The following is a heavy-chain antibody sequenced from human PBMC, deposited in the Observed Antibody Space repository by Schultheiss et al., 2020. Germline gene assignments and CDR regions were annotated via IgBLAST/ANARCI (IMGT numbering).Heavy chain of an antibody. Sequence: GGSLRLSCAASGFTFSDYYMSWIRQAPGKGLVWVSRINSDGSSTSYADSVKGRFTISRDNAKNTLYLQMNSLRAEDTAVYYCARELGSGSYGYGMDVWGQGTTVTVYS. V-gene: IGHV3-74*01. D-gene: IGHD3-10*01. CDR3: ARELGSGSYGYGMDV. CDR2: INSDGSST. J-gene: IGHJ6*02. CDR1: GFTFSDYY.